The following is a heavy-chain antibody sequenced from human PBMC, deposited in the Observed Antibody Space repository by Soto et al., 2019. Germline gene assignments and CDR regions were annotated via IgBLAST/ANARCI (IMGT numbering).Heavy chain of an antibody. D-gene: IGHD5-12*01. V-gene: IGHV3-48*03. CDR2: ISSSGSI. Sequence: GSLRLSCASSGFTFSSYEMDCVRQAPGKGLEWVAYISSSGSILYGDSVKGRFTISRDNADNSLYLQMNSLTAEDTAVYYCTKEKSVMYSGYDAFDIWGRGTMVTVSS. CDR1: GFTFSSYE. J-gene: IGHJ3*02. CDR3: TKEKSVMYSGYDAFDI.